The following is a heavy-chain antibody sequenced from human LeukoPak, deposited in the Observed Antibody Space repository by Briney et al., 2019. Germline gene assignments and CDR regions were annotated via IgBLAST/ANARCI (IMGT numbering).Heavy chain of an antibody. Sequence: PSETLSLTCAVYGGSFSGYYWSWIRQTPGKGLEWIGEINRSGTTNYNPSLKSRVAISVDTPKNQFSLKLRSVTAADTAVFYWAGGRFGNPLQLQPRRPFDLWGQGTMVTISS. D-gene: IGHD1-1*01. J-gene: IGHJ3*01. CDR2: INRSGTT. CDR1: GGSFSGYY. V-gene: IGHV4-34*01. CDR3: AGGRFGNPLQLQPRRPFDL.